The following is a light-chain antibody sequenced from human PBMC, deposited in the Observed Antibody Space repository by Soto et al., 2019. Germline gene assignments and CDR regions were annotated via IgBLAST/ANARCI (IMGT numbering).Light chain of an antibody. J-gene: IGLJ2*01. CDR1: SSDVGGYNY. Sequence: QSALTQPASVSGSPGQSITVSCIGTSSDVGGYNYVSWYQQHPGKAPKLMIHDVSDRPSGVSNRFSASKSGNTASLTISGLQAEDEAYYYCSSYASGNTQVFGGGIKLTVL. V-gene: IGLV2-14*01. CDR2: DVS. CDR3: SSYASGNTQV.